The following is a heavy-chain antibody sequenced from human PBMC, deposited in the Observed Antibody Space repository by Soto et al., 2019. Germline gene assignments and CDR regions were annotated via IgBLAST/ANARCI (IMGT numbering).Heavy chain of an antibody. D-gene: IGHD6-19*01. CDR2: INHSGST. CDR3: ARSSGSSGWYWGDRRGYYFGY. Sequence: SETLSLTCAVYGGSFSCYYWSWIRQPPGKGLEWIGEINHSGSTNYNPSLKSRVTISVDTSKNQFSLKLSSVTAADTAVYYCARSSGSSGWYWGDRRGYYFGYWGQGTLVTVSS. V-gene: IGHV4-34*01. CDR1: GGSFSCYY. J-gene: IGHJ4*02.